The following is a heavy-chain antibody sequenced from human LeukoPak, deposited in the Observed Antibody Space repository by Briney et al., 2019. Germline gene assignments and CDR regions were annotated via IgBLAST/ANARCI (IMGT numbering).Heavy chain of an antibody. V-gene: IGHV3-20*04. D-gene: IGHD6-19*01. Sequence: PGGSLRLSCAASGFTFDDHGMSWVRQAPGKGLEWVSGIKWDGGRTGYADSVKGRFTISRDNAKNSVYLQMNSLRVEDTAVYYCAKDSVARNGIYDAFDIWGHGTTVTVSS. J-gene: IGHJ3*02. CDR2: IKWDGGRT. CDR1: GFTFDDHG. CDR3: AKDSVARNGIYDAFDI.